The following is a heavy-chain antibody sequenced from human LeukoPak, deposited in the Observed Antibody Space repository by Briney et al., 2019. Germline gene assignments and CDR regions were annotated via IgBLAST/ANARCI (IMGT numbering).Heavy chain of an antibody. CDR1: GFTFSSYG. V-gene: IGHV3-33*06. J-gene: IGHJ4*02. D-gene: IGHD3-3*01. CDR2: IWYDGSNK. CDR3: AKDIRDYYDFWSGYYPLYYFDH. Sequence: GGSLRLSCAASGFTFSSYGMHWVRQAPGKGLEWVAVIWYDGSNKYYADSVKGRFTISRDNSKNTLYLQMNSLRAEDTAVYYCAKDIRDYYDFWSGYYPLYYFDHWGQGTLVTVSS.